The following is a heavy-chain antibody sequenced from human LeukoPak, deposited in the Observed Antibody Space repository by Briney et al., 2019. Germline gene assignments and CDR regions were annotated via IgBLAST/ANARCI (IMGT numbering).Heavy chain of an antibody. CDR3: AKDLLGYCSSTSCHAAP. CDR1: GFTFSSYA. V-gene: IGHV3-30-3*01. J-gene: IGHJ5*02. Sequence: GRSLRLSCAASGFTFSSYAMHWVRQAPGKGLEWVAVISYDGSNKYYADSVKGRFTISRDNSKNTLYLQMNSLRAEDTAVYYCAKDLLGYCSSTSCHAAPWGQGTLVTVSS. D-gene: IGHD2-2*01. CDR2: ISYDGSNK.